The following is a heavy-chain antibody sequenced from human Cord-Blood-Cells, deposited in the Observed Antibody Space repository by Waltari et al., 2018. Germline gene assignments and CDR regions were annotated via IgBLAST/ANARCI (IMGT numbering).Heavy chain of an antibody. CDR2: IWEVVSNK. CDR1: GFTFSSYG. CDR3: GRVCGGWGVDILIGYYDY. Sequence: QVQLVESGGGVVQPGRSLRLSCAASGFTFSSYGMHWVRQAPGQGLVWVAVIWEVVSNKCYADFGKGPFNTPRNNSKNTLFLQMNRLRAEDTAVYSCGRVCGGWGVDILIGYYDYWGQGTLVTVSS. D-gene: IGHD3-9*01. J-gene: IGHJ4*02. V-gene: IGHV3-33*01.